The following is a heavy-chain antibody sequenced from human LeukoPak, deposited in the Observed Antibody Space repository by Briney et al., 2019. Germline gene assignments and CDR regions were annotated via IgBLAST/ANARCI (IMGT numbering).Heavy chain of an antibody. V-gene: IGHV1-58*02. J-gene: IGHJ4*02. CDR2: IVVGSGNT. D-gene: IGHD3-22*01. CDR1: GFTFTSSA. CDR3: AASSGYNFSCLYYFDY. Sequence: ASEKVSCKASGFTFTSSAMEWVRQARGQRLEWIGWIVVGSGNTNYSQKFQERVTITRDMSTSTAYMELNSLRYEDTAVYYCAASSGYNFSCLYYFDYRGQGTLVTVSS.